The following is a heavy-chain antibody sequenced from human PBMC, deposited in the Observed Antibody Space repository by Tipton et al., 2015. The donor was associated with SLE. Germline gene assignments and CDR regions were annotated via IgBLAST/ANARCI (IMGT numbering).Heavy chain of an antibody. CDR3: ARTTSGPYYFYYMDI. CDR1: GASISTFY. V-gene: IGHV4-59*01. D-gene: IGHD5-12*01. Sequence: TLSLTCNVSGASISTFYWSWIRQSPGKGLEYIGYVYYSGETEYNPSLRSRVTISVDMSKNQFSLKLNSVSAADTAIYYCARTTSGPYYFYYMDILGKGTTVTVSS. CDR2: VYYSGET. J-gene: IGHJ6*03.